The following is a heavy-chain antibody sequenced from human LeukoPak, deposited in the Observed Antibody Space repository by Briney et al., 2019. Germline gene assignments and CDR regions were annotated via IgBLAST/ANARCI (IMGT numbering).Heavy chain of an antibody. J-gene: IGHJ5*02. Sequence: GSLRLSCAASGFTVSSNYMSWVRQAPGKGLEWVSVIYSGGSTYYADSVKGRFTISRHNSKNTLYLQMNSLRAVDTAVYYCARHYGSGSYDWFDPWGQGTLVTVSS. V-gene: IGHV3-53*04. D-gene: IGHD3-10*01. CDR3: ARHYGSGSYDWFDP. CDR1: GFTVSSNY. CDR2: IYSGGST.